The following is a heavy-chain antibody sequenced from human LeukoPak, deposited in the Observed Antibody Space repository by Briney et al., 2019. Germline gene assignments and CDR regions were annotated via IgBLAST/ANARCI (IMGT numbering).Heavy chain of an antibody. J-gene: IGHJ3*02. CDR3: AREEWGPDAFDI. CDR1: GYTFTGYY. CDR2: INPSGGST. Sequence: GASVKVSCKASGYTFTGYYMHWVRQAPGQGLEWMGIINPSGGSTSYAQKFQGRVTMTRDTSTSTVYMELSSLRSEDTAVYYCAREEWGPDAFDIWGQGTMVTVSS. D-gene: IGHD2-8*01. V-gene: IGHV1-46*01.